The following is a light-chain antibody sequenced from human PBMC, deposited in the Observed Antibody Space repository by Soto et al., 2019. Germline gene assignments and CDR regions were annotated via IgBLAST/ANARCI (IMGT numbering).Light chain of an antibody. CDR2: GAS. V-gene: IGKV3-15*01. J-gene: IGKJ3*01. Sequence: EIVMTQSPATLSVSPGERATLSRRASQSVSSNLAWYQQKPGQAPRLLIYGASTRATGIPARFSGSGSGTEFTLTISSLQSEDVAVYYCQQYNNWPLFTFGPGTKVDIK. CDR1: QSVSSN. CDR3: QQYNNWPLFT.